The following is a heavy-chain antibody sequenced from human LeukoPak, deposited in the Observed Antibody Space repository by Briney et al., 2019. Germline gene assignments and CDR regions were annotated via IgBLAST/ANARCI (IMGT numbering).Heavy chain of an antibody. D-gene: IGHD3-22*01. J-gene: IGHJ6*03. Sequence: GGSLRLSCTVSGFTVSTNSMSWVRQAPGKGLEWVSFIYSDNTHYSDSVKGRFTISRDNAKNSLYLQMNSLRAEDTALYYCARDTYYYDSSGYYLYYYYYYMDVWGKGTTVTVSS. V-gene: IGHV3-53*01. CDR1: GFTVSTNS. CDR2: IYSDNT. CDR3: ARDTYYYDSSGYYLYYYYYYMDV.